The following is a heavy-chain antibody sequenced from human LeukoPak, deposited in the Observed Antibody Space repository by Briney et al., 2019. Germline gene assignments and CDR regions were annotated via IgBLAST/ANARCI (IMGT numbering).Heavy chain of an antibody. CDR3: ARDDCSGGSCYPKL. V-gene: IGHV3-21*01. CDR2: ISSSSSYI. D-gene: IGHD2-15*01. Sequence: GGSLRLSCAASGFTFSSYSMNWVRQAPGKGLEWVSSISSSSSYIYYADSVKGRFTISRDNAKNSLYLQMNSLRAEDTAVYYCARDDCSGGSCYPKLWGQGTLVTVSS. J-gene: IGHJ4*02. CDR1: GFTFSSYS.